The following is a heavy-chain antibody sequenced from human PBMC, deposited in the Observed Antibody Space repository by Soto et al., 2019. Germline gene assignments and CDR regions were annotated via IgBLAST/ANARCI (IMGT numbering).Heavy chain of an antibody. D-gene: IGHD1-20*01. CDR1: GYDFASYA. CDR3: ARLAPYNIAWPLCSYGMDV. V-gene: IGHV1-3*01. Sequence: QAQLVQSGTEVRKPGASVKISCEASGYDFASYAIHWVRQAPGQRLEWMGWIDGDSGDTKYSQNFQGSVTFTSDKSANSAFLEVDMLRYEGTAVYYCARLAPYNIAWPLCSYGMDVWGQGTTVLVSS. CDR2: IDGDSGDT. J-gene: IGHJ6*02.